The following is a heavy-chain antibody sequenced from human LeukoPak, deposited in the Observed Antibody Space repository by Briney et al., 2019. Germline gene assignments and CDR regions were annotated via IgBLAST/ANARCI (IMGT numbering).Heavy chain of an antibody. CDR3: AKEGPGTHTAFAY. J-gene: IGHJ4*02. V-gene: IGHV5-51*01. D-gene: IGHD5-18*01. CDR1: GYSFTTYW. CDR2: IYPGDSDT. Sequence: GESLKISCKGSGYSFTTYWIGWVRQMPGKGLEWMGIIYPGDSDTRYSPSFQGQVTISADKSISTAYLQWSSLKASDTAIYYCAKEGPGTHTAFAYWGQGTLVTVSS.